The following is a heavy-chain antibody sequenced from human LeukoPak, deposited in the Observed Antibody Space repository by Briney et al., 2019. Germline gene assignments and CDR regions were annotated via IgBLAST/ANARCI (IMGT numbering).Heavy chain of an antibody. J-gene: IGHJ6*03. CDR1: GFTFSSYW. D-gene: IGHD3-10*01. CDR2: IKQDGSEK. Sequence: GGSLRLSCAASGFTFSSYWMSWVRQAPGKGLEWVANIKQDGSEKYYVDSVKGRFTISRDNAKNSQYLQMNSLRAEDTAVYYCATYFYGSGSYYDPYYYYYMDVWGKGTTVTISS. V-gene: IGHV3-7*01. CDR3: ATYFYGSGSYYDPYYYYYMDV.